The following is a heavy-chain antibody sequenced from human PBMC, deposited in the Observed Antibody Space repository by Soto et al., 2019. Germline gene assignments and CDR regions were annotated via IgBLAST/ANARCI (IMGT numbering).Heavy chain of an antibody. CDR1: GFTFSSYG. V-gene: IGHV3-30*18. J-gene: IGHJ6*02. Sequence: GGSLRLSCAASGFTFSSYGMHWVRQAPGKGLEWVAVISYDGSNKYYADSAKGRFTISRDNSKNTLYLQMNSLRAEDTAVYYCAKDLNIVVVPAAYYYYGMDVWGQGTTVTVSS. D-gene: IGHD2-2*01. CDR3: AKDLNIVVVPAAYYYYGMDV. CDR2: ISYDGSNK.